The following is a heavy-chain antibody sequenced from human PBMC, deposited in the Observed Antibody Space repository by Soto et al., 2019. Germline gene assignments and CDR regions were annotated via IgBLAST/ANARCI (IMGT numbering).Heavy chain of an antibody. V-gene: IGHV1-18*01. J-gene: IGHJ6*02. D-gene: IGHD6-6*01. CDR3: ARDSTELGYYYGMDV. CDR2: ISAYNGNT. CDR1: GYTFTSYG. Sequence: ASVKVSCKASGYTFTSYGIGWVRQAPGQGLEWMGWISAYNGNTNYAQKLQGRVTMTTDTSTSTAYMELRSLRSDDTAVYYCARDSTELGYYYGMDVWGQGTTVTVSS.